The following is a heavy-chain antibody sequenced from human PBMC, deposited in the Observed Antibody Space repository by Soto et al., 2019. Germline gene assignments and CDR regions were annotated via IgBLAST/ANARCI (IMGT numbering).Heavy chain of an antibody. J-gene: IGHJ6*02. Sequence: VQLVQSGAEVKKPGASVKVSCKASGYTFSRSGISWVRQAPGQGLEWMGWISTYNGDTNYAQKAQGRVTMTTDTSTSTAFMELLSLRSDDTAVYYCARSGSVPYYYSGLDVWGQGTTVTVSS. D-gene: IGHD1-26*01. V-gene: IGHV1-18*01. CDR2: ISTYNGDT. CDR3: ARSGSVPYYYSGLDV. CDR1: GYTFSRSG.